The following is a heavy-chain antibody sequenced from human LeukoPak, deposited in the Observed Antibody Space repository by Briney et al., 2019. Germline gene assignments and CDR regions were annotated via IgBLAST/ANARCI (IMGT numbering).Heavy chain of an antibody. Sequence: SXXXSXXTXXSXAIXXXRXAPGQGLEWMGGIIPIFGTANYAQKFQGRVTITTDESTSTAYMELSSLRSEDTAVYYCASSIAAAEDYYYYMDVWGKGTTVTVSS. CDR1: XXTXXSXA. J-gene: IGHJ6*03. CDR3: ASSIAAAEDYYYYMDV. D-gene: IGHD6-13*01. CDR2: IIPIFGTA. V-gene: IGHV1-69*05.